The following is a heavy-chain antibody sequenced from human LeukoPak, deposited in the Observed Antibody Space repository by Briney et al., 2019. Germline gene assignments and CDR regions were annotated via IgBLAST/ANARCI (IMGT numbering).Heavy chain of an antibody. J-gene: IGHJ6*02. CDR3: ARHEPLWFGELLTERARYYYYGMDV. V-gene: IGHV4-34*01. CDR1: GGSFSGYY. D-gene: IGHD3-10*01. Sequence: SETLSLTCAVYGGSFSGYYWSWVRQPPGKGLEWIGEINHSGSTNYNPSLKSRVTISVDTSKNQFSLKLSSVTAADTAVYYCARHEPLWFGELLTERARYYYYGMDVWGQGTTVTVSS. CDR2: INHSGST.